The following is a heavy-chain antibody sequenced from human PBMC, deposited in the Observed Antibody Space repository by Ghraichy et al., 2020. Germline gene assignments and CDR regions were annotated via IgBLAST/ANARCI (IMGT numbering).Heavy chain of an antibody. CDR2: IYHSGST. CDR3: ARSLGGDGQPKIYYYYMDV. D-gene: IGHD2-21*01. Sequence: SETLSLTCAVSGGSISSGGYSWSWIRQPPGKGLEWIGYIYHSGSTYYNPSLKSRVTISVDRSKNQFSLKLSSVTAADTAVYYCARSLGGDGQPKIYYYYMDVWGKGTTVTVSS. V-gene: IGHV4-30-2*01. J-gene: IGHJ6*03. CDR1: GGSISSGGYS.